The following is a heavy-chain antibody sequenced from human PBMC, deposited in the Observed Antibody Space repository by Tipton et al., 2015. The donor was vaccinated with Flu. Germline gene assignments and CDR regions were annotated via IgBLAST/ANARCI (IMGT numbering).Heavy chain of an antibody. CDR1: GFTFDDYG. Sequence: SLRLSCAASGFTFDDYGMTWVRQGPGKGLEWVAGIDWSGDSRGYADAVKGRFTISRDNAKNSLVLEMKSLRADDTALYYCVRGGWASDTNNLLDYWGQGTLVTVSS. D-gene: IGHD1/OR15-1a*01. V-gene: IGHV3-20*04. J-gene: IGHJ4*02. CDR3: VRGGWASDTNNLLDY. CDR2: IDWSGDSR.